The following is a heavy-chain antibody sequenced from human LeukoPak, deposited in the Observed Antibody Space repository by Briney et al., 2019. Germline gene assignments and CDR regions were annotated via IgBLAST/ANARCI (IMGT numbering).Heavy chain of an antibody. Sequence: GGSLRLSCAASGFTFSNYWISWVRQAPGKGLEWVANINQDGGEKFYVDSGKVRFTIARDNAKHSLYLQMSSLRAEDTAVYYCAISIPLATVGYWGEGTVVSVSS. CDR3: AISIPLATVGY. J-gene: IGHJ4*02. V-gene: IGHV3-7*01. CDR2: INQDGGEK. CDR1: GFTFSNYW. D-gene: IGHD1-1*01.